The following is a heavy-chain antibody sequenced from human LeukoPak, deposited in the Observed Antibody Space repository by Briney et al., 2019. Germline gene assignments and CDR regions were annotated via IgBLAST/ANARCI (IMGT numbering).Heavy chain of an antibody. CDR2: ISWNSGSI. D-gene: IGHD2-21*02. CDR3: AKDMGGGDFPFFWYFDL. CDR1: GFTFDDYA. J-gene: IGHJ2*01. Sequence: GGSLRLFCAASGFTFDDYAMHWVRQAPGKGLEWVSGISWNSGSIGYADSVKGRFTISRDNAKNSLYLQMNSLRAEDTALYYCAKDMGGGDFPFFWYFDLWGRGTLVTVSS. V-gene: IGHV3-9*01.